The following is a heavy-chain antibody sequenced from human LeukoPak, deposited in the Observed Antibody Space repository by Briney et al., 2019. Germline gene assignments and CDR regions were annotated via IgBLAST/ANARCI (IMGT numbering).Heavy chain of an antibody. CDR3: ASTTVNYYDSSVLRRAEYCQH. D-gene: IGHD3-22*01. Sequence: SVKVSCKASGGTFSSYTISWVRQAPGQGLEWMGRIIPILGIANYAQKFQGRVTITADKSTSTAYMELSSLRSEDTAVYYCASTTVNYYDSSVLRRAEYCQHWGQGTLVTVSS. CDR1: GGTFSSYT. J-gene: IGHJ1*01. V-gene: IGHV1-69*02. CDR2: IIPILGIA.